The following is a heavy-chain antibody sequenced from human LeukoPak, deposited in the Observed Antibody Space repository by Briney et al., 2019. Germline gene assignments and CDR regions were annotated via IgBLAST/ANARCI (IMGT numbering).Heavy chain of an antibody. Sequence: PGGSVSLSCAAYAFTFSSYAMHWVRQAQGKGREWVAVISYDRRNKYYTHPVRGPFTISRDNSKNTLYLKMNSLRAEDTALYYSARISMPYYYYGMDVWGQGTTVTVSS. CDR3: ARISMPYYYYGMDV. J-gene: IGHJ6*02. D-gene: IGHD2-2*01. CDR1: AFTFSSYA. CDR2: ISYDRRNK. V-gene: IGHV3-30*04.